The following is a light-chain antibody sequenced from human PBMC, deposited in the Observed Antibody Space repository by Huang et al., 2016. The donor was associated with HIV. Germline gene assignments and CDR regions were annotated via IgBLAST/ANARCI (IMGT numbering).Light chain of an antibody. Sequence: EIVMTQSPATLSVSPGERATLSCGANQSVSSNVASYQQKPGQAPKLLIYGASPRATGIPARFSGSGSGTEFTLTISSLQSEDFAVYYCQQYNNWLGTFGQGTKLEIK. V-gene: IGKV3-15*01. J-gene: IGKJ2*01. CDR2: GAS. CDR1: QSVSSN. CDR3: QQYNNWLGT.